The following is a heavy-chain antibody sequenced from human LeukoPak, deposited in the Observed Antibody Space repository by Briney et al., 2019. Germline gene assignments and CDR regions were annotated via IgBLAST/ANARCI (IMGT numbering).Heavy chain of an antibody. J-gene: IGHJ4*02. D-gene: IGHD3-22*01. V-gene: IGHV3-53*01. Sequence: PGGSLRLSCKASGFNVESNYMTWVRQAPGKGLEWISVIYSGGSTYYADSVRGRFTISRDNSKNTLYLQMNSLRAEDTAVYYCASRRGDSSGYFRFDYWGQGTLVTVSS. CDR3: ASRRGDSSGYFRFDY. CDR1: GFNVESNY. CDR2: IYSGGST.